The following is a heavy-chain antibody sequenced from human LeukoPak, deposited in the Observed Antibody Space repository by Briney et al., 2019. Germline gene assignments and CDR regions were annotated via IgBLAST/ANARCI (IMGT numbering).Heavy chain of an antibody. CDR1: GFTVSSNY. V-gene: IGHV3-53*01. CDR2: LYSGGNT. D-gene: IGHD5/OR15-5a*01. J-gene: IGHJ4*02. Sequence: HPGGSLRLSCVVSGFTVSSNYMSWVRQAPGKGLEWVSVLYSGGNTYHADSVKGRFTISRDNSKNTLYLQMNSLRAEDTAVYYCARSSVVPYYFDYWGQGTLVTVSS. CDR3: ARSSVVPYYFDY.